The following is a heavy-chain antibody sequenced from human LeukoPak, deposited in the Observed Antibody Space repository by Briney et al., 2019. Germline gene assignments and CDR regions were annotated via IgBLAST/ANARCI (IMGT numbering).Heavy chain of an antibody. CDR3: ASGRGITMLGVVILT. CDR1: GGSISSSSYY. CDR2: IYYSGST. V-gene: IGHV4-39*01. D-gene: IGHD3-22*01. Sequence: KASETLSLTCTVSGGSISSSSYYWGWVRQPRGKGLAWVVSIYYSGSTYYNPSLNSRVAQSVDTSTSQFSRRLRSVTAAEPAVYDCASGRGITMLGVVILTWGERPLGTVSS. J-gene: IGHJ5*02.